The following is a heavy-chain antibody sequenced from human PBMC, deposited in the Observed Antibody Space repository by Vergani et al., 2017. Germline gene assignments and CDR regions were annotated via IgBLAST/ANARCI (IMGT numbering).Heavy chain of an antibody. CDR1: GFTFNIYA. Sequence: EVRLLESGGGLVQPGGSLRLSCAASGFTFNIYAMSWVRQAPGKGLEWVSTITYNGGRTYYADSVTGRFTISRDNSKNTLYLQMNSLRAEDTAVYYCAKDLEGTDYDFWSGSLYYMDVWGKGTTVTVSS. J-gene: IGHJ6*03. D-gene: IGHD3-3*01. V-gene: IGHV3-23*01. CDR3: AKDLEGTDYDFWSGSLYYMDV. CDR2: ITYNGGRT.